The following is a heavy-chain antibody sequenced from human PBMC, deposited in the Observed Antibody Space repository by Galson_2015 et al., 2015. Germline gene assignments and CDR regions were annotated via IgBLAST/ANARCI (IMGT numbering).Heavy chain of an antibody. CDR3: ARTADYGDPYWYFDL. CDR2: IHHSGST. D-gene: IGHD4-17*01. Sequence: LSLTCTVSGGSISSSYCWNWVRQPPGRGLEWIGQIHHSGSTNYNPSLKGRVTISVDKSKNQFTLKLGSVTAADTALYFCARTADYGDPYWYFDLWGRGILVTVSS. V-gene: IGHV4-4*01. CDR1: GGSISSSYC. J-gene: IGHJ2*01.